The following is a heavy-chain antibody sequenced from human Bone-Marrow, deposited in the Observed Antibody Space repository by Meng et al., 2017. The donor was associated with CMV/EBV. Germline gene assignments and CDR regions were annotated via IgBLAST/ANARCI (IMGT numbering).Heavy chain of an antibody. J-gene: IGHJ5*02. Sequence: SLKISCAASGFTFDDYAMHWVRQAPGKGLEWVSGISWNSGTIGYADSVKDRFTISRDNAKNSLYLQMNSLRAEDTAFYYCARLYSPWGQGNLVNVDS. CDR1: GFTFDDYA. V-gene: IGHV3-9*01. CDR3: ARLYSP. CDR2: ISWNSGTI. D-gene: IGHD2-15*01.